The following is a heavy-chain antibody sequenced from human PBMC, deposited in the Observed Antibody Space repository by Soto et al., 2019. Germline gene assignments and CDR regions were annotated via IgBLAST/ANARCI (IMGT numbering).Heavy chain of an antibody. Sequence: QVQLQESGPRLVEASQTLSLTCTVSNASITSSGYYWSWVRQPPGKRLEWIGYIYHSGSTFYSPSLQSRLTMSVDTSKNQCSLTLRSVTAADTAVYHCARMSGTYYVPDYWGQGTLVIVSS. J-gene: IGHJ4*02. V-gene: IGHV4-31*03. D-gene: IGHD1-26*01. CDR1: NASITSSGYY. CDR3: ARMSGTYYVPDY. CDR2: IYHSGST.